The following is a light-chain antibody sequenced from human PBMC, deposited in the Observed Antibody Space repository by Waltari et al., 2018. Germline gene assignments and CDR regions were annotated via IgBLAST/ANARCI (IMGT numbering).Light chain of an antibody. CDR1: QSISKY. CDR3: QKYGTLPAT. CDR2: EAT. Sequence: DIRLTQSPGALSLSPGERATLSCTSSQSISKYLAWYQQKPGQAPRLLIYEATIRATGIPDRFSGSGFGTDFSLTISSLEPEDFAVYYCQKYGTLPATFGQGTKVEIK. J-gene: IGKJ1*01. V-gene: IGKV3-20*01.